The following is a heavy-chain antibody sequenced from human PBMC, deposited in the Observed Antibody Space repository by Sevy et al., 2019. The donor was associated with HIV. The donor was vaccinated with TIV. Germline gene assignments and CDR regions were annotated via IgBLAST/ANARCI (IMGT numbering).Heavy chain of an antibody. CDR3: ARDPRDGGSYGTYGTYFDY. V-gene: IGHV3-53*01. CDR2: IYSGGTT. D-gene: IGHD1-26*01. J-gene: IGHJ4*02. Sequence: GGSLRLSCAASGFTVSNNYMSWVRQAPGKGLEWVSVIYSGGTTYYADSVKGRFTISRDNSKNTLYLQMNSLRAEDTAVYYCARDPRDGGSYGTYGTYFDYWGQGTLVTVSS. CDR1: GFTVSNNY.